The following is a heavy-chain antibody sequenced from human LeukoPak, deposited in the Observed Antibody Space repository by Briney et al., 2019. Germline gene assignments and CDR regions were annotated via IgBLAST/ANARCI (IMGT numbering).Heavy chain of an antibody. J-gene: IGHJ4*02. CDR1: GGTFSSYA. V-gene: IGHV1-69*05. D-gene: IGHD3-22*01. Sequence: ASVKVSCKAPGGTFSSYAISWVRQAPGQGLEWMGGIIPIFGTANYAQKFQGRVTITTDESTSTAYMELSSLRSEDTAVYYCARDRIYYDSSGYYPDDDYWGQGTLVTVSS. CDR3: ARDRIYYDSSGYYPDDDY. CDR2: IIPIFGTA.